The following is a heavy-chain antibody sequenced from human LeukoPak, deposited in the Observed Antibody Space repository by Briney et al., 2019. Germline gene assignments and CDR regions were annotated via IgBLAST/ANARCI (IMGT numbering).Heavy chain of an antibody. Sequence: ASVKVSCKASGYTFTRYGISWVRQATGQGREWMGWMNPNSGNTGYAQKFQGRVTMTRNTSISTAYMELSSLRSEDTAVYYCARGRLVRNSGYYMDVWGKGTTVTVSS. CDR1: GYTFTRYG. J-gene: IGHJ6*03. CDR2: MNPNSGNT. V-gene: IGHV1-8*01. CDR3: ARGRLVRNSGYYMDV. D-gene: IGHD6-19*01.